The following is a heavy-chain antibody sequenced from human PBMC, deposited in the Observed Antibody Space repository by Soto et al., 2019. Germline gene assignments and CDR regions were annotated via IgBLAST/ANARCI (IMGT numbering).Heavy chain of an antibody. CDR1: GYTFTSYY. Sequence: QVQLVQSGAEVKKPGASVKVSCKASGYTFTSYYMHWVRQAPGQGLEWMGIINPSGGSTSYAQKFQRRVTMTRNTSTSSVYIELISLRSENTAVYYCAREDYDILAGGCEYWGQGPMVTVS. CDR3: AREDYDILAGGCEY. D-gene: IGHD3-9*01. J-gene: IGHJ4*02. V-gene: IGHV1-46*03. CDR2: INPSGGST.